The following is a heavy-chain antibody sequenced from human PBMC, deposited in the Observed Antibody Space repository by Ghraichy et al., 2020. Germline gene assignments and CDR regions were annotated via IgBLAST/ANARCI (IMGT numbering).Heavy chain of an antibody. CDR3: ARDSASGWYLTGVFDY. CDR1: GFTFSSYW. D-gene: IGHD6-19*01. CDR2: IKQDGSEK. Sequence: GGSLRLSCAASGFTFSSYWMSWVRQAPGKGLEWVANIKQDGSEKYYVDSVKGRFTISRDNAKNSLYLQMNSLRAEDTAVYYCARDSASGWYLTGVFDYWGQGTLVTVSS. V-gene: IGHV3-7*03. J-gene: IGHJ4*02.